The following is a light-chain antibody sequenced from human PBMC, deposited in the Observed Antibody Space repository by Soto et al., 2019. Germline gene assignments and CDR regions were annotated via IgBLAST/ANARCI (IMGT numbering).Light chain of an antibody. CDR1: RSVSSN. Sequence: IVLTQSPATLSLSPGERASLSCRASRSVSSNLAWYQQKPGQAPKLVIYDASKRATGIPARFSGSGSGTDFTLTISSLEPEDFAAYYCQQGSSWPPWTFGQGTKV. CDR3: QQGSSWPPWT. V-gene: IGKV3-11*01. CDR2: DAS. J-gene: IGKJ1*01.